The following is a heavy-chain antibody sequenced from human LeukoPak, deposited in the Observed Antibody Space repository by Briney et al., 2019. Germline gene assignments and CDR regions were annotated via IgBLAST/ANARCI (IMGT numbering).Heavy chain of an antibody. D-gene: IGHD6-19*01. CDR2: IYRGSGA. J-gene: IGHJ6*04. CDR1: GFSVSNYY. Sequence: GGSLRVSCAASGFSVSNYYMSWVRQAPGTGLEWVSVIYRGSGAYYAASVKGRFTISRDDSKSTLSLQMNSLRAEDTAVYYCARGSIAVAADVWGKGTTLTVSS. CDR3: ARGSIAVAADV. V-gene: IGHV3-53*01.